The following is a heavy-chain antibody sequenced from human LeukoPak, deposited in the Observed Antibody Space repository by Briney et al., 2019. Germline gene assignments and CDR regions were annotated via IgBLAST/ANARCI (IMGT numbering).Heavy chain of an antibody. V-gene: IGHV3-30*18. J-gene: IGHJ4*02. CDR3: AKDIGYSSSSGIDY. D-gene: IGHD6-6*01. Sequence: PGGSLRLSCAASGFTFSSYGVHWVRQAPGKGLEWVAVISYDGSNKYYADSVKGRFTISRDNSKNTLYLQMNSLRAEDTAVYYCAKDIGYSSSSGIDYWGQGTLVTVSS. CDR2: ISYDGSNK. CDR1: GFTFSSYG.